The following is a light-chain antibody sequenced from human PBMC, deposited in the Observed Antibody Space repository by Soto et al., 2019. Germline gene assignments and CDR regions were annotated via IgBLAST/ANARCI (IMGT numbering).Light chain of an antibody. V-gene: IGLV2-14*01. CDR3: SSSTSSSTLV. J-gene: IGLJ2*01. Sequence: QSALTQPASVSGSPGQSITISCTGTSSDVGGYNYVSWYQQHPGKAPKLMIYEVSNRPSGVSDRFSGSKSGNTASLTISGLQAEAEADYYCSSSTSSSTLVFGGGTKLTVL. CDR1: SSDVGGYNY. CDR2: EVS.